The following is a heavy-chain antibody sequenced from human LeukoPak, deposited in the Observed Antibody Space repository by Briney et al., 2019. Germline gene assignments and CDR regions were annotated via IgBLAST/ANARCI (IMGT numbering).Heavy chain of an antibody. Sequence: GESLKISCKGSGYSFTSYWIGWVRQMPGKGLEWMGIIYPGDSDTRYSPSFQGQVTISADKSISTAYLQWSSLKASDTAMYYCARRRYSYGYDYYYMDVWGKGTTVTVSS. CDR2: IYPGDSDT. CDR1: GYSFTSYW. D-gene: IGHD5-18*01. J-gene: IGHJ6*03. V-gene: IGHV5-51*01. CDR3: ARRRYSYGYDYYYMDV.